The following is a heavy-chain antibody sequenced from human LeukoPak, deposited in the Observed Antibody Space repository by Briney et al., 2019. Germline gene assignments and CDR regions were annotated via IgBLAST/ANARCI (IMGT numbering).Heavy chain of an antibody. CDR2: IIPIFGTA. D-gene: IGHD7-27*01. CDR1: GYTFTSYD. CDR3: ARGGGTGEYFDY. Sequence: ASVKVSCKASGYTFTSYDINWVRQATGQGLEWMGGIIPIFGTANYAQKFQGRVTMTRDTSTSTVYMELSSLRSEDTAVYYCARGGGTGEYFDYWGQGTLVTVSS. V-gene: IGHV1-69*05. J-gene: IGHJ4*02.